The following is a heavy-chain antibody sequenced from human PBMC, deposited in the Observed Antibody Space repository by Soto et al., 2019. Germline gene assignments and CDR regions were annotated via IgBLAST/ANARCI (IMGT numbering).Heavy chain of an antibody. CDR1: GYTFSTYD. D-gene: IGHD3-10*01. J-gene: IGHJ6*02. CDR3: VRVNYYGSGSYQDFFYFYALVV. Sequence: QVQLVQSGAEVKKPGASVKVSCKTSGYTFSTYDINWVRQAPGQGLEWMGWMNPNSGDTGYAQKFLGRLTMTRDSTIRTVYMELSSLSSEDTAVYYCVRVNYYGSGSYQDFFYFYALVVWGQGTTVTVSS. V-gene: IGHV1-8*01. CDR2: MNPNSGDT.